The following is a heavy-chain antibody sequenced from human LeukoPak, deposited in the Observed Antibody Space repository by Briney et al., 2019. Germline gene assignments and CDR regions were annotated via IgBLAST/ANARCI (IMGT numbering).Heavy chain of an antibody. Sequence: GGSLRLSCAASGFTFSSYEMNWVRQAPGKGLEWVSYVSSSGSTIYYADSVKGRFTISRDNAKNSLYLQMNSLRAEDTAVYYCVRGVSDYGDKKYYFDYWGQGTLVTASS. V-gene: IGHV3-48*03. J-gene: IGHJ4*02. D-gene: IGHD4-17*01. CDR2: VSSSGSTI. CDR1: GFTFSSYE. CDR3: VRGVSDYGDKKYYFDY.